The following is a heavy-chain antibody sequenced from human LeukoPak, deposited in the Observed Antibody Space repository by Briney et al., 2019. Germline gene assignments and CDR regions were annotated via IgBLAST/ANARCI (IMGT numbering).Heavy chain of an antibody. V-gene: IGHV3-64*04. D-gene: IGHD1-26*01. CDR2: ISSNGAST. CDR1: GFTFSYYA. CDR3: AKGCSGSYYSPPDY. J-gene: IGHJ4*02. Sequence: GGSLRLSCSASGFTFSYYAMHWVRQAPGKGLEHVSAISSNGASTYYADSVKGRFTISRDNSKNTLYLQMNSLRAEDTAVYYCAKGCSGSYYSPPDYWGQGTLVTVSS.